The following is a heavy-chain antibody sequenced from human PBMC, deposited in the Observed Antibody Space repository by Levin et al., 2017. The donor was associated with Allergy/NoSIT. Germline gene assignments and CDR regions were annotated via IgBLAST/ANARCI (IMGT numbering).Heavy chain of an antibody. CDR2: TYYRSKWYN. Sequence: SETLSLTCAISGASVSSNSVAWNWIRQSPSRGLEWLGRTYYRSKWYNDYAVSVRSRITINPDTSKNQFSLQLNSVTPEDTAVYYCASWNHELRCFELWGRGSLVTVSS. V-gene: IGHV6-1*01. D-gene: IGHD1-1*01. CDR1: GASVSSNSVA. J-gene: IGHJ2*01. CDR3: ASWNHELRCFEL.